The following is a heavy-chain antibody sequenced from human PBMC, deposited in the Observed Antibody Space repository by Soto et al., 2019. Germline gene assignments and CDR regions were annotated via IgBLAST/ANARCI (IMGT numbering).Heavy chain of an antibody. V-gene: IGHV3-23*01. CDR1: GFTFSVFA. D-gene: IGHD7-27*01. J-gene: IGHJ3*02. CDR2: ISGRGENT. Sequence: EVQLLESGGGLVQPGGSLRLSCAASGFTFSVFAISWVRQAPGKGLALVSTISGRGENTYYADSVKGRFTISRDNSKNTLKLQMNSLRGEDTAVYYCAKDRGTGDYGVNAVDIWGQGTMVTVAS. CDR3: AKDRGTGDYGVNAVDI.